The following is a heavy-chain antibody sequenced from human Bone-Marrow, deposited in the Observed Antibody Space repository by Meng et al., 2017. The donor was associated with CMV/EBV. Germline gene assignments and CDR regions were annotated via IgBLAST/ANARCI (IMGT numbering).Heavy chain of an antibody. CDR1: GFTFSSYS. CDR3: AIHREGWWPAYYYYSLDV. J-gene: IGHJ6*02. D-gene: IGHD2-15*01. Sequence: GESLKISCAASGFTFSSYSMNWVRQAPGKGLEWVSSISSSSSYIYYADSVKGRFTISRDNAKNSRYLQMNDLNTEDTALYYCAIHREGWWPAYYYYSLDVWGQGTTVTVSS. V-gene: IGHV3-21*03. CDR2: ISSSSSYI.